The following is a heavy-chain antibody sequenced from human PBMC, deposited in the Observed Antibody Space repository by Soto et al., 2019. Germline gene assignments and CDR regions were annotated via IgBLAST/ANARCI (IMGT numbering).Heavy chain of an antibody. V-gene: IGHV1-46*01. CDR2: IDPSGGGT. CDR3: ARDRVDCSGGNCWRSVEDT. Sequence: QVQLVQSGAEVKKPGASVKVSCKASGYTFTSYYMHWVRQAPGQGLEWMGIIDPSGGGTSYAQKFEGRPTMTRDRSTSMVYVELSGVRSEDTAVYYCARDRVDCSGGNCWRSVEDTWGQGTLVTVSS. CDR1: GYTFTSYY. J-gene: IGHJ5*02. D-gene: IGHD2-15*01.